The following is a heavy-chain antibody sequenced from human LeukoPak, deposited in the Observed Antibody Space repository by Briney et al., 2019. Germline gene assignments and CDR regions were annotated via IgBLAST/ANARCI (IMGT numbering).Heavy chain of an antibody. Sequence: PSETLSLTCTVPGGSISSYYWSWIRQPAGKGLEWIGRIYTSGSTNYNPSLKSRVTMSVDTSKNQFSLKLSSVTAADTAVYYCARVGGSSWLNWFDHWGQGTLVTVSS. CDR3: ARVGGSSWLNWFDH. D-gene: IGHD6-13*01. V-gene: IGHV4-4*07. J-gene: IGHJ5*02. CDR2: IYTSGST. CDR1: GGSISSYY.